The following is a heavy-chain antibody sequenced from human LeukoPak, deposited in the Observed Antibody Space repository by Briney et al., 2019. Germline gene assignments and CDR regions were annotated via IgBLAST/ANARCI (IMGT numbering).Heavy chain of an antibody. V-gene: IGHV5-51*03. CDR1: GYDFTNYW. D-gene: IGHD2-15*01. CDR3: ARSWGGSRWYYFDY. CDR2: IYPADSET. J-gene: IGHJ4*02. Sequence: GESLKISCKCSGYDFTNYWIGWVRQMPGKGLEWMGVIYPADSETRYSPSFQGQVTITADKSGSTAYLQWSSLKASDTGMYYCARSWGGSRWYYFDYWGQGTLVTVSS.